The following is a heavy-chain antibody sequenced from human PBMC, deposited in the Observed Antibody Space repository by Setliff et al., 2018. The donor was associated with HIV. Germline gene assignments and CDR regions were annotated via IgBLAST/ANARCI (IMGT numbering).Heavy chain of an antibody. J-gene: IGHJ5*02. Sequence: SETLSLTCTVSGGSISSTAYYWDWIRQPPGKGLEWIGTIYYSGSSYYNPSLKSRVTISVDTSKNQFSLKLSSVTAADTAVYYCAREGGIVGSWFDPWGQGTLVTVSS. V-gene: IGHV4-39*07. CDR2: IYYSGSS. CDR1: GGSISSTAYY. CDR3: AREGGIVGSWFDP. D-gene: IGHD1-26*01.